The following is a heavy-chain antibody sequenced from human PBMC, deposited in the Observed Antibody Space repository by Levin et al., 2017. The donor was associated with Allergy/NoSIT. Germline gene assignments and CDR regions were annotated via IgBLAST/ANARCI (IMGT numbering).Heavy chain of an antibody. V-gene: IGHV3-74*01. D-gene: IGHD2-8*02. Sequence: PGGSLRLSCAASGFTFSSSWMHWVHQRPEKGLVWVSLINADGSKINYADSVKGRFTISRDNVKNTLYLQMTSLRPEDTAVYYCTGAHIWGQGEMVTVSS. CDR1: GFTFSSSW. CDR2: INADGSKI. J-gene: IGHJ3*02. CDR3: TGAHI.